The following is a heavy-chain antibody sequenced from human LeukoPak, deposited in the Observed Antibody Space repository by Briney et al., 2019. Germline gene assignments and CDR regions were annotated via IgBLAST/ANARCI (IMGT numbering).Heavy chain of an antibody. J-gene: IGHJ4*02. CDR3: VRDWDYSFDY. D-gene: IGHD1-26*01. CDR1: GYTFTSSG. CDR2: INVNRGNT. V-gene: IGHV1-18*01. Sequence: RASVKVSCKASGYTFTSSGFSWVRQAPGQGFEWMGWINVNRGNTNFAQKFQGRDTLTTDTSTSTASMELRSLRSDDTAVYYCVRDWDYSFDYWGQGTLVTVSS.